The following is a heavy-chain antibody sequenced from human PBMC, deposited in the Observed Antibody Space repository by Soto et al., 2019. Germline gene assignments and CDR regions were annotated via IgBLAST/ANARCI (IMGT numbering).Heavy chain of an antibody. CDR2: ISWDRKTS. D-gene: IGHD3-16*01. CDR3: AKHVRGIAGANYHS. V-gene: IGHV3-43*01. Sequence: PGGSLRRSCADSGFTFDDYVMHWVRQAPGKGQEWISVISWDRKTSYNAASVRGRFTLSRDKSKNFLYLYMFGLRSEDTALYYCAKHVRGIAGANYHSWGQGALVT. CDR1: GFTFDDYV. J-gene: IGHJ5*02.